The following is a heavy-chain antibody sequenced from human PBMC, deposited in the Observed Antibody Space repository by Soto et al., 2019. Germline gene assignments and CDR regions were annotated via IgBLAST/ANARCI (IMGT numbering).Heavy chain of an antibody. D-gene: IGHD2-15*01. CDR1: RFTFSSYW. Sequence: GGSLRLSCAASRFTFSSYWMSWVRQAPGKGLEWVANIKQDGSEKYYVDSVKGRFTISRDNAKNSLYLQMNSLRAEDTAVYYCARDAGCGGPFDLWGRGTLVTVSS. CDR2: IKQDGSEK. CDR3: ARDAGCGGPFDL. V-gene: IGHV3-7*01. J-gene: IGHJ2*01.